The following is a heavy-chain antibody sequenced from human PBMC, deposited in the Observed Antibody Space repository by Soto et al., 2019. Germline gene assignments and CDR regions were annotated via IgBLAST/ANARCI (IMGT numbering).Heavy chain of an antibody. J-gene: IGHJ6*02. D-gene: IGHD1-7*01. CDR1: GGTFSSYA. CDR3: ARGEGITGTTGSWGSPPHYYYYYGMDV. CDR2: IIPIFGTA. Sequence: QVQLVQSGAEVKKPGSSVKVSCKASGGTFSSYAISWVRQAPGQGLEWMGGIIPIFGTANYAQKFQGRVTITADESTSTAYMELSSLRSEDTAVYYCARGEGITGTTGSWGSPPHYYYYYGMDVWGQGTTVTVSS. V-gene: IGHV1-69*01.